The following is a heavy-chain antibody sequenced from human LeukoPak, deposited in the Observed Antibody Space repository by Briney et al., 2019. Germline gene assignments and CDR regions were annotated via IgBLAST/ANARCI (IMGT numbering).Heavy chain of an antibody. CDR1: GFTFSSYG. Sequence: AGGSLRLSCAALGFTFSSYGMSWVRQAPGKGLEWVSSISGSGGSTYYADSVKGRFTISRDNSKNTLYLQMNSLRAEDTAVYYCAKDGPTYYYGSGSYAYYMDVWGKGTTVTISS. D-gene: IGHD3-10*01. CDR3: AKDGPTYYYGSGSYAYYMDV. CDR2: ISGSGGST. V-gene: IGHV3-23*01. J-gene: IGHJ6*03.